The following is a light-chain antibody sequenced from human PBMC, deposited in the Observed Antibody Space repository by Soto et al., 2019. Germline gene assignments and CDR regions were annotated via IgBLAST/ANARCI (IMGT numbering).Light chain of an antibody. CDR1: QSISTY. CDR3: QQNYSPLYT. V-gene: IGKV1-39*01. J-gene: IGKJ2*01. Sequence: DIQMTQSPSSLSASVGDRITITCRSSQSISTYLNWFQQRPGKAPKLLIYAASNLQSGVPSRFSGSGSGTDVTLTVSSLQPEDFATYYCQQNYSPLYTFGQGTKVDIK. CDR2: AAS.